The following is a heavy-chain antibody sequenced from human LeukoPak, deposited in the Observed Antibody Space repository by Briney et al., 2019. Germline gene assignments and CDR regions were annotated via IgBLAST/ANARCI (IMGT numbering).Heavy chain of an antibody. V-gene: IGHV4-59*08. J-gene: IGHJ6*03. CDR1: GGSLSSYY. CDR2: IYYSGST. CDR3: ARHWERDPPKYYMDV. Sequence: SETLSLTCPVSGGSLSSYYWSWIRQPPGKGLEWIGYIYYSGSTNYIPSLKSRVTISVDTSKNQFSLKLSSVTAADTAVYYCARHWERDPPKYYMDVWGKGTTVTVSS. D-gene: IGHD1-1*01.